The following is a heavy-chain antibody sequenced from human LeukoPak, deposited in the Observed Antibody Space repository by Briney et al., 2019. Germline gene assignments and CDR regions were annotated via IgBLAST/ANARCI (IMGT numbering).Heavy chain of an antibody. D-gene: IGHD5-18*01. J-gene: IGHJ4*02. CDR2: ISWNSGSI. CDR1: GFTFDDYA. CDR3: ARVDTAILAPYYFGY. Sequence: GGSLRLSCAASGFTFDDYAMHWVRQAPGKGLEWVSGISWNSGSIGYADSVKGRFTISRDNAKNSLYLQMNSLRAEDTALYYCARVDTAILAPYYFGYWGQGTLVTVSS. V-gene: IGHV3-9*01.